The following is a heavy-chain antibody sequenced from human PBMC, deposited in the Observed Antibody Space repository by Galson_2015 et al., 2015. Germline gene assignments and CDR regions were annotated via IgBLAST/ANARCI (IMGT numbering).Heavy chain of an antibody. D-gene: IGHD3-3*01. V-gene: IGHV3-7*01. CDR2: IKQDGSEK. CDR1: GFTFSSYW. J-gene: IGHJ4*02. CDR3: CSGIFGVVPDY. Sequence: SLRLSCAASGFTFSSYWVSWVRQAPGKGLEWVANIKQDGSEKYYVDSVKGRFTISRDNAKNSLYLQMNSLRAEDTAVYYCCSGIFGVVPDYWGQGTLVTVSS.